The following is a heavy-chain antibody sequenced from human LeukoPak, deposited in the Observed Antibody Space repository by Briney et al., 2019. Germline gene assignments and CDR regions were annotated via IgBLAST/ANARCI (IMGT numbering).Heavy chain of an antibody. Sequence: PGGSLRLSCAASGFTFNRYWIHWVRQAPGKGLGWVSRLNPDGSTTTYAASVKVRFTISRDNDKNTVYLQMNSLRAEDTAVYYCARVLSGSWDWFDPWGQGTLVTVSS. J-gene: IGHJ5*02. CDR1: GFTFNRYW. V-gene: IGHV3-74*01. CDR2: LNPDGSTT. D-gene: IGHD3-22*01. CDR3: ARVLSGSWDWFDP.